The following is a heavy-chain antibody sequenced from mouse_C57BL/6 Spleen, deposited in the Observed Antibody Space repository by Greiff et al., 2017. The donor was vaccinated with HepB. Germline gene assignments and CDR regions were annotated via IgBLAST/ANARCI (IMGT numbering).Heavy chain of an antibody. D-gene: IGHD4-1*02. Sequence: DVKLVESGGGLVQPGGSLSLSCAASGFTFTDYYMSWVRQPPGKALEWLGFIRNKANGYTTEYSASVKGRFTISRDNSQSILYLQMNALRAEDSATYYCARYNWGYAMDYWGQGTSVTVSS. CDR2: IRNKANGYTT. V-gene: IGHV7-3*01. CDR1: GFTFTDYY. J-gene: IGHJ4*01. CDR3: ARYNWGYAMDY.